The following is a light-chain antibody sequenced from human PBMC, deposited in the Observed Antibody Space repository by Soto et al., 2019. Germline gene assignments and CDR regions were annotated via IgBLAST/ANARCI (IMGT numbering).Light chain of an antibody. CDR1: SSDVGGYNY. Sequence: QSVLTQPPSASGSPGQSVTISCTGTSSDVGGYNYVSWYQQHPGKAPKLMIYEVSKRPSGVPDRFSGSKSGNTASLTVSGFQAEDEADYYCSSYAGNTWVFGTGTKVTVL. J-gene: IGLJ1*01. CDR3: SSYAGNTWV. CDR2: EVS. V-gene: IGLV2-8*01.